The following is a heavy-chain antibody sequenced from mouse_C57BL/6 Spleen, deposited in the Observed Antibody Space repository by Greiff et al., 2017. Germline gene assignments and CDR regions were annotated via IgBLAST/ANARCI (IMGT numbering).Heavy chain of an antibody. CDR2: IYPGDGDT. Sequence: QVQLKQSGAELVKPGASVKISCKASGYAFSSYWMNWVKQRPGKGLEWIGQIYPGDGDTNYNGKFKGKATLTADKSSSTAYMQLSSLTSEDSAVYFCARSLYYGSSDYWGQGTTLTVSS. D-gene: IGHD1-1*01. CDR3: ARSLYYGSSDY. V-gene: IGHV1-80*01. J-gene: IGHJ2*01. CDR1: GYAFSSYW.